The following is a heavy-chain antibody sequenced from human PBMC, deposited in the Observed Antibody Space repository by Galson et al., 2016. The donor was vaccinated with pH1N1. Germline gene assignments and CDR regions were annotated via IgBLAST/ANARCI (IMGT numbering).Heavy chain of an antibody. CDR3: ARGDRIGYFVDL. Sequence: SLRLSCAAFGFIFSSHWIHWVRQAPGKGLVWISRIYDDGSRTNYADSVADRFIISRDNAKDTVYLQMTRLTADDTAVYYCARGDRIGYFVDLWGQGTQVTVSS. CDR2: IYDDGSRT. D-gene: IGHD2-15*01. V-gene: IGHV3-74*01. J-gene: IGHJ5*02. CDR1: GFIFSSHW.